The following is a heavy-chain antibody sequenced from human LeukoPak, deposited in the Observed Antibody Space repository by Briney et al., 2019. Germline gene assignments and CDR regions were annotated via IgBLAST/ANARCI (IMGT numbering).Heavy chain of an antibody. J-gene: IGHJ4*02. V-gene: IGHV3-23*01. CDR2: VSGSSSHT. Sequence: PGGSLILSCAASGFIFSSYAMSWVRQAPGKGLEWVSGVSGSSSHTADADSVKGRFTISRDNSRNTLYLQMHSLRADDTAVYYCTKESDYSNAAPEWGFDSWGQGTLVTVSS. CDR1: GFIFSSYA. CDR3: TKESDYSNAAPEWGFDS. D-gene: IGHD3-3*01.